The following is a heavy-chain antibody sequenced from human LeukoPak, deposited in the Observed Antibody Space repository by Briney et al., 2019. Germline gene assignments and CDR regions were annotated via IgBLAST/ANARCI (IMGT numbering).Heavy chain of an antibody. CDR2: IDYSSKYI. CDR1: GFTFSSYG. V-gene: IGHV3-21*01. CDR3: ATPAAGPGAEYSQY. Sequence: PGGSLRLSCAASGFTFSSYGMHWVRQAPGKGLEWVSSIDYSSKYIYTAYSLKGRFTTSRDNAKNSLDLQMNSLEAEDTAVYYCATPAAGPGAEYSQYWGQGTLVIVSS. D-gene: IGHD6-13*01. J-gene: IGHJ1*01.